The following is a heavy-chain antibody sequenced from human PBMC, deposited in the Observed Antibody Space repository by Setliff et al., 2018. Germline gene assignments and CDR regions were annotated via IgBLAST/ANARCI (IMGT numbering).Heavy chain of an antibody. CDR2: INPNSGGT. D-gene: IGHD3-16*02. V-gene: IGHV1-2*06. CDR3: ARVKAPALYYYMDV. Sequence: VSVKVSCKASGYTFTGYYMHWVRQAPGQGLEWMGRINPNSGGTNYAQKFQGRVTMTRDTSISTAYMELSRLRSDDTAVYYCARVKAPALYYYMDVWGKGTTVTVSS. J-gene: IGHJ6*03. CDR1: GYTFTGYY.